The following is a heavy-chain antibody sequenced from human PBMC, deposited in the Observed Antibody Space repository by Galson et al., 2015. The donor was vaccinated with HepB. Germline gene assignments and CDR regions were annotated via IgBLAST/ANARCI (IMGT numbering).Heavy chain of an antibody. D-gene: IGHD6-13*01. CDR3: AKEKWCGSSSWCRYFDY. CDR1: GFTFSSYG. J-gene: IGHJ4*02. Sequence: SLRLSCAASGFTFSSYGMHWVRQAPGKGLEWVAVIWYDGSNKYYADSVKGRFTISRDNSKNTLYLQMNSLRAEDTAVYYCAKEKWCGSSSWCRYFDYWGQGTLVTVSS. V-gene: IGHV3-33*06. CDR2: IWYDGSNK.